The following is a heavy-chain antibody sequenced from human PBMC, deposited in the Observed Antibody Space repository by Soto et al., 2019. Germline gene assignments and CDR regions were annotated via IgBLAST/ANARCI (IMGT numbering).Heavy chain of an antibody. V-gene: IGHV4-34*01. D-gene: IGHD2-15*01. CDR3: ARAYCSGGSCYYFDY. J-gene: IGHJ4*02. CDR2: INHSGST. CDR1: GGSFIGYY. Sequence: SETLSLTCAVYGGSFIGYYWSWIRQPPGKGLEWIGEINHSGSTNYNPSLKSRVTISVDTSKNQFSLKLSSVTAADTAVYYCARAYCSGGSCYYFDYWGQGTLVTVSS.